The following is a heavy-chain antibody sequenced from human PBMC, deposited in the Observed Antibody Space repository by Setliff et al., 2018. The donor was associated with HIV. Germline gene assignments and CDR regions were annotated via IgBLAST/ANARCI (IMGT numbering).Heavy chain of an antibody. CDR3: ARGGDYYDSTGARAGFDF. Sequence: PSETLSLPCTFSGASISSHCWSWIRQSPGKALEWIGYIYASGSIIYNPSLKSRVSLSVDTSKNQFSLKLSAVAAADTAVYYCARGGDYYDSTGARAGFDFWGQGTMVTVSS. CDR1: GASISSHC. J-gene: IGHJ3*01. CDR2: IYASGSI. V-gene: IGHV4-59*11. D-gene: IGHD3-22*01.